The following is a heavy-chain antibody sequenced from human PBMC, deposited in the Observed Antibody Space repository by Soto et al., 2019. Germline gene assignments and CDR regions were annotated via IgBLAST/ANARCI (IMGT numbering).Heavy chain of an antibody. Sequence: QVQLVQSGAEVKKPGSAVNVSCKASGGTFSSYAIRWVRQAPGQGLERMGGIIPIFGTANYAQKFQGRVTITADEATSTAYMELSSLRSEDTAVYYCASSVAKCYYDGMDVWGQGTTVTVSS. CDR1: GGTFSSYA. CDR3: ASSVAKCYYDGMDV. J-gene: IGHJ6*02. CDR2: IIPIFGTA. D-gene: IGHD5-12*01. V-gene: IGHV1-69*12.